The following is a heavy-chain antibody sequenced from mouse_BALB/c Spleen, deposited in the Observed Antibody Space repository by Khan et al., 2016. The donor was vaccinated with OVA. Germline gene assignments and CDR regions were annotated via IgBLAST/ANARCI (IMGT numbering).Heavy chain of an antibody. V-gene: IGHV3-2*02. D-gene: IGHD1-1*01. Sequence: EVQLVESGPGLVKPSQSLSLTCTVTGYSITSGYAWNWIRQFPGNKLEWMGYISYSGSTSYNPSHRSRISITRDTSKNQFFLQLNSVTTEDTATYYCARKNYYGYAMDYWGPGTSVTVSS. CDR1: GYSITSGYA. CDR3: ARKNYYGYAMDY. J-gene: IGHJ4*01. CDR2: ISYSGST.